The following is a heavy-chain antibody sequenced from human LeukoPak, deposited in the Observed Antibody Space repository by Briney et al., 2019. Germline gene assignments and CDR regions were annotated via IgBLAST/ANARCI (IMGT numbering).Heavy chain of an antibody. CDR2: MYYSGST. V-gene: IGHV4-30-4*01. Sequence: SETLSLTCTVSGGSVTSGDYYWSWIRQPPGKGLEWIAYMYYSGSTYYNPSLKSRVTMSADTSKNQLSLKPRSVTAADTAVYYCARPYYYDSRIDPWGQGILVTVSS. J-gene: IGHJ5*02. CDR3: ARPYYYDSRIDP. D-gene: IGHD3-22*01. CDR1: GGSVTSGDYY.